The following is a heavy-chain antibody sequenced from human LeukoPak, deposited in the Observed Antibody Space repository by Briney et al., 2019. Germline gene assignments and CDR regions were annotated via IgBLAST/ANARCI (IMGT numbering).Heavy chain of an antibody. CDR3: ARDYKAVAGLDY. V-gene: IGHV3-21*01. D-gene: IGHD6-19*01. CDR1: GFTFSSYS. Sequence: PGGSLRLSCAASGFTFSSYSMNWVRQAPGKGLEWVSSVSSSSSYIYYADSVKGRFTISRDNAKNSLYLQMNSLRAEDTAVYYCARDYKAVAGLDYWGQGTLVTVSS. CDR2: VSSSSSYI. J-gene: IGHJ4*02.